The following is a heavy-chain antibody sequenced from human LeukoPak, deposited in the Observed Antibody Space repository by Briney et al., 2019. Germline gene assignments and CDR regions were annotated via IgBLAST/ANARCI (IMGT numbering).Heavy chain of an antibody. CDR2: IYYTGGT. CDR3: ARGRIVVANTGAFDI. CDR1: GGSISPFY. D-gene: IGHD3-22*01. V-gene: IGHV4-59*12. Sequence: SSETLSLTCTVSGGSISPFYWNWIRQPPGKGLEWIGYIYYTGGTSYSPSLNSRATISVDTSKNQISLKLNSVTAADTAVYCARGRIVVANTGAFDIWGQGTMVTVSS. J-gene: IGHJ3*02.